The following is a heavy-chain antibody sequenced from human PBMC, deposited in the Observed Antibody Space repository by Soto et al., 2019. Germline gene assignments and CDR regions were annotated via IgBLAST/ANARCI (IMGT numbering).Heavy chain of an antibody. CDR3: ARVDRDGGSYYRGDY. V-gene: IGHV3-30-3*01. Sequence: GGSLRLSCAASGFTFSSYAMHWVRQAPGKGLEWVAVISYDGSNKYYADSVKGRFTISRDNSKNTLYLQMNSLRAEDTAVYYCARVDRDGGSYYRGDYWGQGTLVTVS. CDR1: GFTFSSYA. J-gene: IGHJ4*02. CDR2: ISYDGSNK. D-gene: IGHD1-26*01.